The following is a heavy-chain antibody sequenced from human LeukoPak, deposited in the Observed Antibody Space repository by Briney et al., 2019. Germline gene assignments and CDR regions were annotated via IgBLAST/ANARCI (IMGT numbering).Heavy chain of an antibody. V-gene: IGHV3-23*01. CDR1: GFTFGTYA. J-gene: IGHJ6*03. Sequence: KPGGSLRLSCAASGFTFGTYAISWVRQAPGKGLEWVSAISGGGSSTYYADSVKGRFATSRDNSKSMLFLQMNSLGAEDAAVYYCVKGDGNWGHYYMDVWGKGTTVTVSS. CDR3: VKGDGNWGHYYMDV. D-gene: IGHD7-27*01. CDR2: ISGGGSST.